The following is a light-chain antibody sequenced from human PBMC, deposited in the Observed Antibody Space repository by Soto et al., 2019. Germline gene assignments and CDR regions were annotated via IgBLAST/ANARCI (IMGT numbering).Light chain of an antibody. V-gene: IGLV1-44*01. J-gene: IGLJ1*01. CDR3: AAWDDSLNGYV. CDR2: SNN. CDR1: SSNIGSNT. Sequence: QSAQTPPPSASRTPGQRVTISCSGSSSNIGSNTVNWYQQLPGTAPKLLIYSNNQRPSGVPDRFSGSKSGTSASLAISGLQSEDEADYYCAAWDDSLNGYVFGTGTKVTVL.